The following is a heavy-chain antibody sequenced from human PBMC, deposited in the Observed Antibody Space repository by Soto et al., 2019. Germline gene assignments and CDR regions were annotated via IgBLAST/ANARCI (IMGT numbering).Heavy chain of an antibody. CDR1: GGSISSYY. V-gene: IGHV4-59*01. CDR3: ARLHTSGYRSNTYDY. CDR2: IYYSGST. J-gene: IGHJ4*02. Sequence: SETLSLTCTVSGGSISSYYWSWIRQPPGKGLEWIGYIYYSGSTNYNPSLKSRVTISVDTSKNQFSLKLSSVTAADTAVYYCARLHTSGYRSNTYDYWGQGTLVTVSS. D-gene: IGHD3-22*01.